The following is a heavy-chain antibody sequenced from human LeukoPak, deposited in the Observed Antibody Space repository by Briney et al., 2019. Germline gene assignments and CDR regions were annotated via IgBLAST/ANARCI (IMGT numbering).Heavy chain of an antibody. J-gene: IGHJ4*02. V-gene: IGHV4-59*08. CDR3: ATLTPFDY. Sequence: PSETLSLTCTVSGGSISSYYWSWIRQPPGKGLEWIGYIYYSGSTNYNPSLKSRVTISVDTSKNQFSLKLSSVTAADTAVYYCATLTPFDYWGQGTLVTASS. CDR2: IYYSGST. CDR1: GGSISSYY.